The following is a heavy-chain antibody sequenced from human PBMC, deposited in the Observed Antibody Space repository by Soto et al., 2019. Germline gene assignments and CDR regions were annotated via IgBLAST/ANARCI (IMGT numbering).Heavy chain of an antibody. CDR2: ITGNGGST. Sequence: GRSLRLSCAASGFTFNIYAMSWVRQAPGKGLEWVSAITGNGGSTYHADSVKGRFTISRDNSKNTLYLQMNSLRVEDTAVYYCAKDALYYGNLGYGNSFDCWGQGTLVTVSS. V-gene: IGHV3-23*01. D-gene: IGHD3-22*01. CDR1: GFTFNIYA. CDR3: AKDALYYGNLGYGNSFDC. J-gene: IGHJ4*02.